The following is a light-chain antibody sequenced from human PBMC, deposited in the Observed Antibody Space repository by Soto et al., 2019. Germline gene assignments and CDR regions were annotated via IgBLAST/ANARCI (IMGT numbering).Light chain of an antibody. CDR2: DAS. V-gene: IGKV3-11*01. CDR3: HQSSNWPRT. CDR1: QSVSSN. Sequence: EIVMTQSPATLSVSPGERATLSCRASQSVSSNLAWYQQRPGQAPRLLMYDASNRATGIPARFSGSGSGKDFTLTISSLEPEDLAVYYCHQSSNWPRTFGQGTKVDIK. J-gene: IGKJ1*01.